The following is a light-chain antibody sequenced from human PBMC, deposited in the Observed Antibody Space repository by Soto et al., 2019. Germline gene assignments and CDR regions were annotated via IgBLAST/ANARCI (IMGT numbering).Light chain of an antibody. CDR3: QQRSKWLVP. J-gene: IGKJ5*01. Sequence: DIQMTQSPSSLSASVGDRVTITCRASRTISNYLNWYQQRPGKAPKLLIYAASSLQSGVPSRFSGSGSGTEFTLTISSLEPEDFTVYYCQQRSKWLVPFGQGTRLAIK. CDR2: AAS. V-gene: IGKV1-39*01. CDR1: RTISNY.